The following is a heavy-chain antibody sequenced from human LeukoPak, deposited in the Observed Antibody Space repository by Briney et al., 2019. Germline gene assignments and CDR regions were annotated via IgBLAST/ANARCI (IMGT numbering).Heavy chain of an antibody. CDR3: AKVEGYYYGSGSYPEWWDYYGMDV. CDR2: ISGSGGST. D-gene: IGHD3-10*01. J-gene: IGHJ6*02. CDR1: GFTFSSYA. V-gene: IGHV3-23*01. Sequence: PGGSLRLSCAASGFTFSSYAMSWVRQALGKGLEWVSAISGSGGSTYYADSVKGRFTISRDNSKNTPYLQMNSLRAEDTAVYYCAKVEGYYYGSGSYPEWWDYYGMDVWGQGTTVTVSS.